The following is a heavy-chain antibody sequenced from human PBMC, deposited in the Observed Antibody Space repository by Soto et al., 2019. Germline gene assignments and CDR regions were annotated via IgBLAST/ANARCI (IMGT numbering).Heavy chain of an antibody. CDR1: GGSISSSNW. CDR2: IFHSGKT. J-gene: IGHJ6*02. Sequence: SDTLSLTSAVSGGSISSSNWWTLVRQSPGEGVEWIGEIFHSGKTTSNSSLKRRVTILVDKPRTEFSLMPTSVPAADTAMYSCASRTGAAVLPSSYYSYFRLDVWGQGTTVTVSS. CDR3: ASRTGAAVLPSSYYSYFRLDV. D-gene: IGHD6-13*01. V-gene: IGHV4-4*02.